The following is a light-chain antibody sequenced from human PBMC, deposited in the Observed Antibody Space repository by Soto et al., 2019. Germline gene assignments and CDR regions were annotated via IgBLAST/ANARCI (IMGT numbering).Light chain of an antibody. CDR3: SSYTSSSTPFVV. J-gene: IGLJ2*01. Sequence: QSVLTQPASVSGSPGQSITISCTATSSDVGDYDYVSWYQQHPDKAPKLMIYDVTNRPSGVSNRFSGSKSGNTASLTISGLQAEDEADYYCSSYTSSSTPFVVFGGGTQLTVL. CDR2: DVT. CDR1: SSDVGDYDY. V-gene: IGLV2-14*01.